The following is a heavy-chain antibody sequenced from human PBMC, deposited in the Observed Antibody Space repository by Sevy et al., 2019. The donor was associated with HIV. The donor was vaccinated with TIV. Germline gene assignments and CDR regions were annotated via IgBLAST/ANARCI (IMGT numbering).Heavy chain of an antibody. V-gene: IGHV3-23*01. CDR1: GFTFSSYA. CDR3: AKESDCSNASCYARPFDY. CDR2: ISGSGGST. Sequence: GGCLRLSCAASGFTFSSYAMSWVRQAPGKGLEWVSAISGSGGSTYYADSVKGRFTISRDNSKNTLYLQMNSLRAEDTAVYYCAKESDCSNASCYARPFDYWGQGTLVTVSS. D-gene: IGHD2-2*01. J-gene: IGHJ4*02.